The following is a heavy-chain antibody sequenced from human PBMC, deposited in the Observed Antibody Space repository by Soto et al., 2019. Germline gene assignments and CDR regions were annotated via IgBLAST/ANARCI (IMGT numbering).Heavy chain of an antibody. D-gene: IGHD3-10*01. CDR1: GFTFSNYA. V-gene: IGHV3-23*01. CDR3: AKDRETTMVGSYFDY. Sequence: GGSLRLSCAASGFTFSNYAMSWVRQTPGKGLEWVSGISGSGGTTDYADSAKGRFTISRDKSKNTLYLQMNSLRPEDTAVYYCAKDRETTMVGSYFDYWGQGTLVTVSS. J-gene: IGHJ4*02. CDR2: ISGSGGTT.